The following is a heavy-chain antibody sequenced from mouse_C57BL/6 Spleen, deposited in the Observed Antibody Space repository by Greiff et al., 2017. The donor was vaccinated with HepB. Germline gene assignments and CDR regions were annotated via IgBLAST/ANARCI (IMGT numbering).Heavy chain of an antibody. CDR2: IYPGDGDT. J-gene: IGHJ4*01. V-gene: IGHV1-82*01. CDR1: GYAFSSSW. D-gene: IGHD1-1*01. CDR3: ARKGGTTVVKGYYAMDY. Sequence: VQGVESGPELVKPGASVKISCKASGYAFSSSWMNWVKQRPGKGLEWIGRIYPGDGDTNYNGKFKGKATLTADKSSSTAYMQLSSLTSEDSAVYFCARKGGTTVVKGYYAMDYWGQGTSVTVSS.